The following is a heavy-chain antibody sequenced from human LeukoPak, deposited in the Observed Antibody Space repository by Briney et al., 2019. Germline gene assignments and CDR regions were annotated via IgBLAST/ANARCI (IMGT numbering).Heavy chain of an antibody. Sequence: ASVKVSCKASGYTFTSYGISWVRQAPGQGLEWMGWISAYNGNTNYAQKLQGRVTMTTDTSTSTAYMELRSLRSDDTAVYYCARDGGFTIFGVVIDYYYYYYMDVWGKGTTVTVSS. J-gene: IGHJ6*03. D-gene: IGHD3-3*01. CDR1: GYTFTSYG. CDR2: ISAYNGNT. V-gene: IGHV1-18*01. CDR3: ARDGGFTIFGVVIDYYYYYYMDV.